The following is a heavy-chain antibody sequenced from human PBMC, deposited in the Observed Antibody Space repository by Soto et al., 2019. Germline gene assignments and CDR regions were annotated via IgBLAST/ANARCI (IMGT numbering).Heavy chain of an antibody. J-gene: IGHJ5*02. CDR3: AKGGLVRGRFHGWFDP. Sequence: SQTLSLTCNISGDSVSSNTAGWSWIRQSPSRGLEWLGRAYYRSKWYYDYAVSMNGRVTINPDTYKNQFSLQLTSVTPEDTAVYYCAKGGLVRGRFHGWFDPWGQGTLVTVSS. V-gene: IGHV6-1*01. D-gene: IGHD3-10*01. CDR1: GDSVSSNTAG. CDR2: AYYRSKWYY.